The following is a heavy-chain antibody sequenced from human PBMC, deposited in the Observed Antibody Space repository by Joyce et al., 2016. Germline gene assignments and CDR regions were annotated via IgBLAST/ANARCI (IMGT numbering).Heavy chain of an antibody. V-gene: IGHV5-10-1*03. CDR3: ARHVTDWFDP. Sequence: EVQLVQSGAEVTKPGESLRISCKGSGYSFTSHWISWVRQMPGKGLAWMGRIEPRDSYTDYSPSFEGYVTISVDKTISAAYLQWSSLRASDTAIYYCARHVTDWFDPWGQGTLVTVSS. J-gene: IGHJ5*02. CDR2: IEPRDSYT. CDR1: GYSFTSHW. D-gene: IGHD3-10*02.